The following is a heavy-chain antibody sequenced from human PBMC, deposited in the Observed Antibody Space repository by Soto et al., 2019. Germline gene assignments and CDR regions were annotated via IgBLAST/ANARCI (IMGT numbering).Heavy chain of an antibody. CDR2: IIPIFGTA. Sequence: QVQLVQSGAEVKKPGSSVKVSCKASGDTFSSYAISWVRQAPGQGLEWMGGIIPIFGTANYAQKFQGRVTITADESTSTAYMELSSLRSEDTAVYYCARDGSGYRSMDSPMDVWGQGTTVTVSS. D-gene: IGHD3-22*01. J-gene: IGHJ6*02. V-gene: IGHV1-69*01. CDR3: ARDGSGYRSMDSPMDV. CDR1: GDTFSSYA.